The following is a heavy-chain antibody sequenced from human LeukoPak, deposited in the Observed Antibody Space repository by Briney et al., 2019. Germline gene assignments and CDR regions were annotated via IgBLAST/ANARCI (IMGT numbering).Heavy chain of an antibody. J-gene: IGHJ3*02. Sequence: SETLSLTCTVSGDSISSYYWSWIRQPPGKGLEWIGYIYYSGSTNYNPSLKSRVTISVDTSKNQFSLKLSPVTAADTAVYYCARVRGYSYGWAFDIWGQGTMVTVSS. V-gene: IGHV4-59*01. CDR1: GDSISSYY. D-gene: IGHD5-18*01. CDR2: IYYSGST. CDR3: ARVRGYSYGWAFDI.